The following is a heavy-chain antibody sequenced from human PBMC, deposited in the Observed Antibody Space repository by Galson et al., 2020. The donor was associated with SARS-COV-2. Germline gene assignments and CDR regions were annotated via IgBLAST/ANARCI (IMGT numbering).Heavy chain of an antibody. Sequence: GESLKISCKGSGDSFSDYWIAWVRQMPGKGLEWMGIIYPRDADTAYSPSFQGQVTISVDESITTAYLQWSSVKASDTAIYYCARRIYDTGGDEVGFDYWGQGTPGTVSS. J-gene: IGHJ4*02. V-gene: IGHV5-51*01. CDR2: IYPRDADT. CDR3: ARRIYDTGGDEVGFDY. CDR1: GDSFSDYW. D-gene: IGHD2-21*02.